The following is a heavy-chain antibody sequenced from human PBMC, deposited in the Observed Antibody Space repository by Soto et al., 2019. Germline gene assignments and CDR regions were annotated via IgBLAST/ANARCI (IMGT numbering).Heavy chain of an antibody. CDR1: GDTFTSYY. CDR2: INPSGGST. Sequence: ASVKVSCKASGDTFTSYYMHWVRQAPGQGLEWMGIINPSGGSTSYAQKIQGRVTMTRDTSPSTVYMELSSLRSEATAVSYCAREARVPAAHTVKRGNWFDPWGQGTLVTVSS. D-gene: IGHD2-2*01. J-gene: IGHJ5*02. CDR3: AREARVPAAHTVKRGNWFDP. V-gene: IGHV1-46*01.